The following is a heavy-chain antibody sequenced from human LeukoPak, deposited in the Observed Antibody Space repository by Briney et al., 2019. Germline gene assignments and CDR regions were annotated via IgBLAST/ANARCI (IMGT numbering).Heavy chain of an antibody. CDR2: IYAGGTT. CDR1: GITLTNNY. V-gene: IGHV3-66*01. Sequence: PGGSLRLSCAASGITLTNNYMSWVRQAPGKGLEWVSVIYAGGTTSYADSVKGRFTISRDSSKNTLYLQMNSLRAEDTAVYYCAREGYASGTRYGMDVWGQGTTVTVSS. D-gene: IGHD3-10*01. J-gene: IGHJ6*02. CDR3: AREGYASGTRYGMDV.